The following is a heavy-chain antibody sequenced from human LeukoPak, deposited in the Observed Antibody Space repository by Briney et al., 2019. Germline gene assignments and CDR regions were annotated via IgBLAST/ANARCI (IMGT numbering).Heavy chain of an antibody. Sequence: ASAKVSCKASGYTFTGYYMHWVRQAPGQGLEWMGWINPNSGGTNYAQKFQGRVTMTRDTSISTAYMELSRLRSDDTAVYYCAKHSGSLLASAGFDPWGQGTLVTVSS. J-gene: IGHJ5*02. CDR3: AKHSGSLLASAGFDP. CDR1: GYTFTGYY. D-gene: IGHD1-26*01. V-gene: IGHV1-2*02. CDR2: INPNSGGT.